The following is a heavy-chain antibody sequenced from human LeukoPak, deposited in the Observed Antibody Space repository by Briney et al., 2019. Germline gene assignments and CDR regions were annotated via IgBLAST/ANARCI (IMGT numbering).Heavy chain of an antibody. CDR1: GGSINSANYY. V-gene: IGHV4-39*01. Sequence: SETLSLTCTVSGGSINSANYYWGWLRQLPGKGLEWIGSIYYSETTYDNPSLKSRVTISIETSKNQFSLKLSSVTASDTAVYYCARQRADYYYYYVDVWGKGTTVAVS. J-gene: IGHJ6*03. CDR3: ARQRADYYYYYVDV. CDR2: IYYSETT.